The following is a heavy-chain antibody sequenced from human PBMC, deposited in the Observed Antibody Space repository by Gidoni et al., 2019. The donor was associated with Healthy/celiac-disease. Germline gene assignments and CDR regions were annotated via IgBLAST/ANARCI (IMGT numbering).Heavy chain of an antibody. CDR3: ARGTYCSGGSCYRAPVDY. D-gene: IGHD2-15*01. V-gene: IGHV3-21*01. CDR2: ISSSSSYI. J-gene: IGHJ4*02. CDR1: GFTFSSES. Sequence: EVQLVESGGGLVKPGGSLRLSCAASGFTFSSESMTWVRQAPGKGLEWVSSISSSSSYIYYADSVKGRFTISRDNAKNSLYLQMNSLRAEDTAVYYCARGTYCSGGSCYRAPVDYWGQGTLVTVSS.